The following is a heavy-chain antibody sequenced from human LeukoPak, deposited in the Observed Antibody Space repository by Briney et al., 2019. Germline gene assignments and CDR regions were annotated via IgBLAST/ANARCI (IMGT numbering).Heavy chain of an antibody. D-gene: IGHD3-9*01. J-gene: IGHJ5*02. CDR2: INPNSGGT. Sequence: ASVKVSCKASGYTFTGYYMHWVRQAPEQGLEWMGWINPNSGGTNYAQKFQGRVTMTRDTSISTAYMELSRLRSDDTAVYYCARGPGYFDWLYYYHHWGQGTLVTVSS. CDR1: GYTFTGYY. CDR3: ARGPGYFDWLYYYHH. V-gene: IGHV1-2*02.